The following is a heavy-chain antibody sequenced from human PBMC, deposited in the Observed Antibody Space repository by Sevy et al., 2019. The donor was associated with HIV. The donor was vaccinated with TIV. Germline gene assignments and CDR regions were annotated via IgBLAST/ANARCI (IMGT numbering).Heavy chain of an antibody. J-gene: IGHJ4*02. CDR1: GFTFSKYS. V-gene: IGHV3-23*01. CDR2: FSFGCGKI. D-gene: IGHD2-8*01. Sequence: GGSLRLSCAASGFTFSKYSMSWIRQTPGKGLGWVSTFSFGCGKINYADSVKGRFTISRDDSRNTFYLQMNSLGAEDTAIYYCAREGCTKPHDYWGQGTVVTVSS. CDR3: AREGCTKPHDY.